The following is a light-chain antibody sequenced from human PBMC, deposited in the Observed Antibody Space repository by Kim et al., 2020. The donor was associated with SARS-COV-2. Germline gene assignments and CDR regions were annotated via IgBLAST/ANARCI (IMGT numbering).Light chain of an antibody. Sequence: ALGQTVRITCQGDSLKTYYATWYQQKPGQAPIVVIYGKNNRPSGIPDRFSGSSSGNTASLTVTGAQAVDEADYYCNSRDNSGDHVVFGGGTQLIVL. V-gene: IGLV3-19*01. CDR1: SLKTYY. J-gene: IGLJ2*01. CDR2: GKN. CDR3: NSRDNSGDHVV.